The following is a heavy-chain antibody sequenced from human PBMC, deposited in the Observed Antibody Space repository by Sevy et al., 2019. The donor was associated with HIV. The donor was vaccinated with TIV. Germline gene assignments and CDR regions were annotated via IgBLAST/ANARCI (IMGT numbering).Heavy chain of an antibody. Sequence: GGSLRLSCAASGFTFSSYWMSWVRQAPGKGLEWVANIKQDGSEKYYVDSVKGRFTISRDNAKNSLYLQMNSLRAEDTAVYYCARDDTMVRGVIRMDVWGQGTTVTVSS. CDR3: ARDDTMVRGVIRMDV. J-gene: IGHJ6*02. CDR2: IKQDGSEK. V-gene: IGHV3-7*01. CDR1: GFTFSSYW. D-gene: IGHD3-10*01.